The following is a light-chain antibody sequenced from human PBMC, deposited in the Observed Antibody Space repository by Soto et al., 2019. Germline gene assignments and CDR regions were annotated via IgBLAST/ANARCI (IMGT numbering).Light chain of an antibody. CDR1: STDVDNYNY. Sequence: QSVLTQPASVSGSPGQSITISCTGTSTDVDNYNYVSWYQQHPGKAPKLMIYEVSNRPSGVSNRFSGSKSGNTASLTISGLQAEDEADYYCYSYINTSIFYVFGSGTRSPS. J-gene: IGLJ1*01. CDR2: EVS. V-gene: IGLV2-14*01. CDR3: YSYINTSIFYV.